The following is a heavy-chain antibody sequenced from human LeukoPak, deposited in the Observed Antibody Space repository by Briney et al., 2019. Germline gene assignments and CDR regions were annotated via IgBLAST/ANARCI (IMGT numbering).Heavy chain of an antibody. D-gene: IGHD4-17*01. Sequence: PGGSLRLSCAASGFTFSSYAMSWVRQAPGKGLEWVSAISGSGGSTYYADSVKGRFTISRDNSKNTLYLQMNSLRAEDTAVYYCAKDEGGDYDFPLGRWFDPWGQGTLVTVSS. CDR1: GFTFSSYA. CDR2: ISGSGGST. J-gene: IGHJ5*02. CDR3: AKDEGGDYDFPLGRWFDP. V-gene: IGHV3-23*01.